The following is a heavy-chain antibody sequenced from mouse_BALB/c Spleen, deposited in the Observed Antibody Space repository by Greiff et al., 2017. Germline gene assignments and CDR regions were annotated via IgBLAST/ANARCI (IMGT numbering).Heavy chain of an antibody. D-gene: IGHD1-1*01. CDR1: GYTFTDYA. V-gene: IGHV1S137*01. CDR2: ISTYYGDA. CDR3: ARERGYYYGSSYVDFDY. J-gene: IGHJ2*01. Sequence: VQLQQSGAELVRPGVSVKISCKGSGYTFTDYAMHWVKQSHAKSLEWIGVISTYYGDASYNQKFKGKATMTVDKSSSTAYMELARLTSEDSAIYYCARERGYYYGSSYVDFDYWGQGTTLTVSS.